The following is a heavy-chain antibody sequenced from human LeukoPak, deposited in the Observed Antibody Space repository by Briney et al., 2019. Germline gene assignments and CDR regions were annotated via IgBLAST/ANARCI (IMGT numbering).Heavy chain of an antibody. CDR2: ISYDGSTK. Sequence: PGRSLRLSCEASGFTFSNYAMHWVRRAPGKGLEWVALISYDGSTKHYADSVKGRFTISRDNSKNTLSLQINSLRSEDTAVYYCAKDLHYYGPGSSPQYLGQGTLVTVSS. D-gene: IGHD3-10*01. CDR3: AKDLHYYGPGSSPQY. V-gene: IGHV3-30*18. J-gene: IGHJ4*02. CDR1: GFTFSNYA.